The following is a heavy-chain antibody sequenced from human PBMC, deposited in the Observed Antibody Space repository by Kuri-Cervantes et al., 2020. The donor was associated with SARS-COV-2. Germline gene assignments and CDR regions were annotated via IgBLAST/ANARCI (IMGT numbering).Heavy chain of an antibody. V-gene: IGHV5-51*01. CDR2: IYPGDSDT. Sequence: GSLRLSCKGSGYSFTSYWIGWVRQMPGKGLEWMGIIYPGDSDTRYSPSFQGQVIISADKSISTAFLQWSSLKASDTAMYYCARRAYGEQVDYYYMDVWGKGTTVTVSS. CDR3: ARRAYGEQVDYYYMDV. CDR1: GYSFTSYW. J-gene: IGHJ6*03. D-gene: IGHD4-17*01.